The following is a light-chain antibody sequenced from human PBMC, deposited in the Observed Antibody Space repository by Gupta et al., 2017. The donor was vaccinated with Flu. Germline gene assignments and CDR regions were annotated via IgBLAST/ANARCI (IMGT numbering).Light chain of an antibody. V-gene: IGKV1-39*01. J-gene: IGKJ1*01. Sequence: QMTQSPSSLSASAGDRVTTTCRASQSINNFLNWYQQIPGKAPKVLIYAASSLQSGVPSRFSGSGSGTGFSLTISRVQPEDVATYFCQQSDNSPGTFGQGTKVEIK. CDR3: QQSDNSPGT. CDR1: QSINNF. CDR2: AAS.